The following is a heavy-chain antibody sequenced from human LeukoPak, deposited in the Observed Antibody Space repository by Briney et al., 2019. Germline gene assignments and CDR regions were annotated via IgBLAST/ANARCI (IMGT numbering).Heavy chain of an antibody. CDR1: GVTFSTYG. CDR2: IRYDGSNK. CDR3: ANLVGLYYGGSGPIGVDY. Sequence: PGGSLRLSCAASGVTFSTYGMHWVRQAPGKGMEWVAFIRYDGSNKYYADSVKGGCTISRDNSKNTLYLQMNSLRAEETAVYYFANLVGLYYGGSGPIGVDYWGQGTLVTVSS. V-gene: IGHV3-30*02. J-gene: IGHJ4*02. D-gene: IGHD3-22*01.